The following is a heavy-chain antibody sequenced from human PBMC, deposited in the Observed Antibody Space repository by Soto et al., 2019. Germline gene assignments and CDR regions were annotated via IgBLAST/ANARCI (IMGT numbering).Heavy chain of an antibody. CDR1: GYTFTSYG. D-gene: IGHD3-3*01. CDR3: ARVWGGHDDFWSAYTVGHDWFDP. CDR2: ISAYNGNT. V-gene: IGHV1-18*04. Sequence: VQLVQSGAEVKKPGASVKVSCKASGYTFTSYGISWVRQAPGQGLEWMGWISAYNGNTNYAQKLQGRVTMTTDTSTSTAYMELRSLRSDDTAVYYCARVWGGHDDFWSAYTVGHDWFDPWGQGTLVTVSS. J-gene: IGHJ5*02.